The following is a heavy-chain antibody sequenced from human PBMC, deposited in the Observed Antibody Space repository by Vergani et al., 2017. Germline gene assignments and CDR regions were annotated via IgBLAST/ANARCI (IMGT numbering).Heavy chain of an antibody. V-gene: IGHV5-51*01. CDR3: AIPAVVAAAHDWYFDL. CDR1: GYSFTSYW. Sequence: EVQLVQSGAEVKKPGEPMKISCKGSGYSFTSYWIGWVRQMPGKGLEWMGIIYPGDSDTRYSPTFQGHVTISADKSISTAYLQWSSLKASDTAMYYCAIPAVVAAAHDWYFDLCRRGTLVTFSS. D-gene: IGHD2-2*01. CDR2: IYPGDSDT. J-gene: IGHJ2*01.